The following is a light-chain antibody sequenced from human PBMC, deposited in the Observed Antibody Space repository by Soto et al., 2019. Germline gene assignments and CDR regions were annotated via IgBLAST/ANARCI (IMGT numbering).Light chain of an antibody. CDR2: SNN. V-gene: IGLV1-47*02. CDR1: SSNTGSNY. J-gene: IGLJ3*02. CDR3: VAWDDSLSGRV. Sequence: QSVLTQPPSASGTPGQRVTISCSGSSSNTGSNYVYWYQQLPGTAPKLLIYSNNQRPSGVPDRFSGSKSGTSASLAISGLRSEDEADYYCVAWDDSLSGRVFGGGTKVTVL.